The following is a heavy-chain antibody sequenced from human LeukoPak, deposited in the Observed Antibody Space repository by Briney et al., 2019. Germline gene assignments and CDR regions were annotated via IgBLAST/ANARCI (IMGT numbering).Heavy chain of an antibody. D-gene: IGHD2-8*01. V-gene: IGHV3-9*01. CDR1: GFTFDDYA. J-gene: IGHJ5*02. CDR3: LRVDDTNGHNWFDP. CDR2: ISFNSGSI. Sequence: PGGSLRLSCAASGFTFDDYAMHWVRQAPGKGLEWVSGISFNSGSIGYADSVKGRFTISRDNAKKSLYLQMNSLRAEDTAVYYCLRVDDTNGHNWFDPWGQGTLVTVSS.